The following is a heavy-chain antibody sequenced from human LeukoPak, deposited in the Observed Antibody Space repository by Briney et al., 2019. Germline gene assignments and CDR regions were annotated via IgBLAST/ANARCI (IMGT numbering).Heavy chain of an antibody. V-gene: IGHV3-23*01. D-gene: IGHD5-18*01. CDR1: GFTFSNYW. Sequence: QPGGSLRLSCAASGFTFSNYWMHWVRQAPGKGLEWVSAISGSGGSTYYADSVKGRFTISRDNSKNTLYLQMNSLRAEDTAVYYCAKGYSYGLRNFDYWGQGTLVTVSS. J-gene: IGHJ4*02. CDR3: AKGYSYGLRNFDY. CDR2: ISGSGGST.